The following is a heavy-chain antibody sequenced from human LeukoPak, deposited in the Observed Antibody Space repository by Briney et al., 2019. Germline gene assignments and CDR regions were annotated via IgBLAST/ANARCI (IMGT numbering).Heavy chain of an antibody. D-gene: IGHD6-13*01. Sequence: SETLSLTCAVYGGSFSGYFWSWIRQPPGEGMECIGEINHSGGPNYNPSLKSRVTISVDTSRNQFSLKMNSVTAADTAVYYCARAPSGEVESAARGDYLDYWGQGTLVTVSS. J-gene: IGHJ4*02. CDR2: INHSGGP. CDR1: GGSFSGYF. V-gene: IGHV4-34*01. CDR3: ARAPSGEVESAARGDYLDY.